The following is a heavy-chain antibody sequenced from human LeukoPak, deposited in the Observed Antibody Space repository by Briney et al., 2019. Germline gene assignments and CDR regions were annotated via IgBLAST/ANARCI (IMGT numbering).Heavy chain of an antibody. CDR3: AKNLYCGGGSCYPSALGMDV. CDR1: GFTFSSYW. D-gene: IGHD2-15*01. J-gene: IGHJ6*02. CDR2: ISGSGNRT. Sequence: GGSLRLSCAASGFTFSSYWMSWVRPAPGKGLEWVSSISGSGNRTYYADSVKGRFTISRDNSKNTLFLQMNSLRAEDTAVYYCAKNLYCGGGSCYPSALGMDVWGQGTTVTVSS. V-gene: IGHV3-23*01.